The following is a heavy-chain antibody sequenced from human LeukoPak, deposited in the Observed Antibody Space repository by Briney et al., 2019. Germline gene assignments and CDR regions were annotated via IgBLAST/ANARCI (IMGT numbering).Heavy chain of an antibody. J-gene: IGHJ4*02. D-gene: IGHD3-16*01. CDR3: ARAVKGGIDY. CDR2: ISSSSSTI. Sequence: GGSLRLSCAASGFTFSSYSMNWVRQAPGKGLEWVSYISSSSSTIYYADSVKGRFTISRDNAKNSLYLQMNSLRAEDTAVYYCARAVKGGIDYWGQGTLVTVSS. CDR1: GFTFSSYS. V-gene: IGHV3-48*01.